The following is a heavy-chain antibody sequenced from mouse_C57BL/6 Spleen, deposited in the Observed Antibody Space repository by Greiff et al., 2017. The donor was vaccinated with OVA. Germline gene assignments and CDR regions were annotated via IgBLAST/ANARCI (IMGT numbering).Heavy chain of an antibody. CDR2: IWSDGST. CDR3: ARHYYGSSYWYFDV. CDR1: GFSLTSYG. V-gene: IGHV2-6-1*01. D-gene: IGHD1-1*01. Sequence: VHLVESGPGLVAPSQSLSITCTVSGFSLTSYGVHWVRQPPGKGLEWLVVIWSDGSTTYNSALKSRLSISKDNSKSQDFLKMNSLQTDDTAMYYCARHYYGSSYWYFDVWGTGTTVTVSS. J-gene: IGHJ1*03.